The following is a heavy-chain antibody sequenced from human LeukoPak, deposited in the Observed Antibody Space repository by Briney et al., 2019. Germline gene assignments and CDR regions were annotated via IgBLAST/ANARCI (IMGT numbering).Heavy chain of an antibody. Sequence: PSETLSLSCTVSGGSISSSSYDWGWIRQPPGKGLEWIGSIYYSGSTYYNPSLKSRVTISVDTSKNKFSLKLSSVTAADTAVYYCARQETGMVLRYYYYYMDVWGKGTTVTVSS. CDR2: IYYSGST. J-gene: IGHJ6*03. V-gene: IGHV4-39*01. CDR1: GGSISSSSYD. D-gene: IGHD5-18*01. CDR3: ARQETGMVLRYYYYYMDV.